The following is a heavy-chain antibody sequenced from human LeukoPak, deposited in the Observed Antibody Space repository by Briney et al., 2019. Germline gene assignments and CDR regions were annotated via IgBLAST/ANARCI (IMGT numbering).Heavy chain of an antibody. CDR3: ARDGEMPTIYFDY. CDR1: GCTLSSYS. Sequence: GGSLRLSCAASGCTLSSYSMNWVRQAPGKGLEWVSSISSSSSYIYYADSVKGRFTISRDNAKNSLYLQMNSLRAEDTAVYYCARDGEMPTIYFDYWGQGTLVTVSS. J-gene: IGHJ4*02. CDR2: ISSSSSYI. V-gene: IGHV3-21*01. D-gene: IGHD5-24*01.